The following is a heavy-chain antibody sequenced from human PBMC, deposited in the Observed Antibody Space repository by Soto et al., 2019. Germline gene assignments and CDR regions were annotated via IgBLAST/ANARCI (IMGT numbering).Heavy chain of an antibody. CDR1: GFTFSSYW. D-gene: IGHD6-19*01. CDR3: TRVGQWLDDAFDI. Sequence: GGSLRLSCAASGFTFSSYWMSWVRQAPGKGLEWVANIKQDGSEKYYVDSVKGRFTISRDNAKNSLYLQMNSLRAEDTAVYYCTRVGQWLDDAFDIWGQGTMVTVSS. CDR2: IKQDGSEK. J-gene: IGHJ3*02. V-gene: IGHV3-7*01.